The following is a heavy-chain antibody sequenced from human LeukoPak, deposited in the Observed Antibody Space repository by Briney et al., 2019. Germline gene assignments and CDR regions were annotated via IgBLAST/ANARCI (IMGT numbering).Heavy chain of an antibody. CDR3: ARGDGSVPPVIY. Sequence: ASVKVSCKTSGYTFSGYYMHWVRQAPGQGLEWMGWINPNSGGTNYAQKFQGRLTMTRDTSITTAYMELSRLRSDDTAVYYCARGDGSVPPVIYWGQGTLVTVSS. CDR2: INPNSGGT. CDR1: GYTFSGYY. J-gene: IGHJ4*02. V-gene: IGHV1-2*02. D-gene: IGHD3-10*01.